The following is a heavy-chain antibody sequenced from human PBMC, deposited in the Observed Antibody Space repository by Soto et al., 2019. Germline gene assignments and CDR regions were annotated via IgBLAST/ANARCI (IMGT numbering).Heavy chain of an antibody. Sequence: SETLSLTCTVSGGSISGYYWSWIRQPPGKGLEWIGNIYYSGSTNYKPSLKSRVTISVDTSKNQFSLKLSSVTAADTAVYYCASSATDYYYDSSGFDNWGQGALVTVSS. D-gene: IGHD3-22*01. CDR1: GGSISGYY. V-gene: IGHV4-59*01. J-gene: IGHJ4*02. CDR3: ASSATDYYYDSSGFDN. CDR2: IYYSGST.